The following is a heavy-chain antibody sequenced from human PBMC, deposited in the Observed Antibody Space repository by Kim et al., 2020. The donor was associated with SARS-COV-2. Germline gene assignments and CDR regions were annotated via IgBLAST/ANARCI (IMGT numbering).Heavy chain of an antibody. CDR3: ARSVYYDILSGAFDI. V-gene: IGHV4-31*02. J-gene: IGHJ3*02. Sequence: PSLKRRITISVDTAKNQFSLKLSSVTAADTAVYYCARSVYYDILSGAFDIWGQGTMVTVSS. D-gene: IGHD3-9*01.